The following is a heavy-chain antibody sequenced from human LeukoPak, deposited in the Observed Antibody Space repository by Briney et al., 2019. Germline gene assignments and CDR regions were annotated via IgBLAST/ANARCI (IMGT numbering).Heavy chain of an antibody. J-gene: IGHJ4*02. CDR2: ISGSGGRT. CDR1: GFTFSSYA. Sequence: GGSLRLSCAASGFTFSSYAMSWVRQAPGKGLEWVSGISGSGGRTNYADSVKGRFTISTDNSKNTLYLQMNSLRAEDTAVYYCARTFYGSGSYYGLDGFDYWGQGTLVTVSS. D-gene: IGHD3-10*01. CDR3: ARTFYGSGSYYGLDGFDY. V-gene: IGHV3-23*01.